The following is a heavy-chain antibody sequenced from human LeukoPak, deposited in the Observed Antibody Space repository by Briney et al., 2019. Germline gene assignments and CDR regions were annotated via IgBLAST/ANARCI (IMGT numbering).Heavy chain of an antibody. CDR2: INNVGSHI. Sequence: GGSLRLSCAASGFTFSTSAMNWVRQAPGKGLEWVSSINNVGSHIYYADSVKGRFTISRDNAKNSLYLQMNSVRAEDTAVYYCARDQYDSSGYYGSYYDYGMDVWGQGTTVTVSS. CDR3: ARDQYDSSGYYGSYYDYGMDV. J-gene: IGHJ6*02. V-gene: IGHV3-21*04. CDR1: GFTFSTSA. D-gene: IGHD3-22*01.